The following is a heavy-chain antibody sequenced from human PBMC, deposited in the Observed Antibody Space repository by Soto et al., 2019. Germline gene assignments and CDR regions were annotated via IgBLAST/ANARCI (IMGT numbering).Heavy chain of an antibody. V-gene: IGHV4-34*01. CDR1: GGSFSGYY. J-gene: IGHJ4*02. D-gene: IGHD2-15*01. CDR3: ASFNYGYCSGGSCYPIDY. CDR2: INHSGST. Sequence: SETLSLTCAVYGGSFSGYYWSWIRQPPGKGLEWIGEINHSGSTNYNPSLKSRVTISVDTSKNQFSLKLSSVTAADTAVYYCASFNYGYCSGGSCYPIDYWGEGTLVTVSS.